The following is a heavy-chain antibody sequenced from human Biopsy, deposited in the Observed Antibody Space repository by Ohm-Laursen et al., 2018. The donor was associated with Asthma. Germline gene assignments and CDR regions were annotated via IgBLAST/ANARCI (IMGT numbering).Heavy chain of an antibody. CDR2: ISFDGSNK. CDR3: AKDVFPGWELRRGPDY. Sequence: SLRLSCAASGFTFSNYGMHWVRQAPGKGLDWVAVISFDGSNKNYTDSVKGRFTVSRDNSRNTLHLQMNSLRAEDTAVYYCAKDVFPGWELRRGPDYWGQGTLVTVSS. D-gene: IGHD1-26*01. V-gene: IGHV3-30*18. CDR1: GFTFSNYG. J-gene: IGHJ4*02.